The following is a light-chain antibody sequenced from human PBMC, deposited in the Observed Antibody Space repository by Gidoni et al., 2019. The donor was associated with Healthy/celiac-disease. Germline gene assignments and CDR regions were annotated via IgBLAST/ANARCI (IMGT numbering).Light chain of an antibody. CDR3: QQYGSSPSRT. CDR2: GAS. Sequence: DIVSTQFQGTLSLSPGERATLPCRARQSVSSSYLAWYQQKPGQAPRLLSYGASSRATGVPDRFSGSGSGTDFTLTISRLEPEDFAVYYCQQYGSSPSRTFGQGTKVEIK. J-gene: IGKJ1*01. V-gene: IGKV3-20*01. CDR1: QSVSSSY.